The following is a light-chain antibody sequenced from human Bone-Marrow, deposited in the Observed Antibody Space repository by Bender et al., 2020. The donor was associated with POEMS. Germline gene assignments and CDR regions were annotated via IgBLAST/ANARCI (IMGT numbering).Light chain of an antibody. J-gene: IGLJ2*01. V-gene: IGLV3-1*01. CDR3: QAWDSDVVV. CDR1: KLGHKY. CDR2: QDT. Sequence: SYVLTQPPSVSVAPGQTATMTCSGDKLGHKYASWYQQMPGQSPGLVIYQDTRRPSGIPERFSGSTSGDTATLTISGTQAMDEADYYCQAWDSDVVVFGGGTKLTVL.